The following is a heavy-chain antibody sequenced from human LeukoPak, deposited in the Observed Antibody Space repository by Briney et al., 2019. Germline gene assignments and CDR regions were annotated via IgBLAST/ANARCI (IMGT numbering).Heavy chain of an antibody. J-gene: IGHJ4*02. CDR3: ARLTGAPDY. V-gene: IGHV4-34*01. D-gene: IGHD1-1*01. CDR1: GGSFSGYY. CDR2: INHSGST. Sequence: SEPLSLICAVYGGSFSGYYWSWIRQPPGKGLEWIGEINHSGSTNYNPSPKSRVTISVDTSKNQFSLTLSSVTAADTAVYYCARLTGAPDYWGQGTLVTVSS.